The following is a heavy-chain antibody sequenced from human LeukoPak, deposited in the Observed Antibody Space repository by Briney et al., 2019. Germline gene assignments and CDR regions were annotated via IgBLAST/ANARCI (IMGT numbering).Heavy chain of an antibody. CDR1: GYTFTNYA. J-gene: IGHJ4*02. V-gene: IGHV7-4-1*02. Sequence: ASVNVSCKSSGYTFTNYAMNWVRQAPGQGLEWMGWINIDTGNPTYAKGFTGRFVFSLDTSASTAYLQISSLQAEATALYSCVRGNYYVAYWGQGTLLTLSS. CDR2: INIDTGNP. CDR3: VRGNYYVAY. D-gene: IGHD3-10*01.